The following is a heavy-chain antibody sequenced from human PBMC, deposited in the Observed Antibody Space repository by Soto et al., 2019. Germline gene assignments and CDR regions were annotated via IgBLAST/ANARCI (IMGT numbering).Heavy chain of an antibody. J-gene: IGHJ6*02. Sequence: EVQLVESGGGLVQPGGSLRLSCAASGFTFSSYWMSWVRQAPGKGLEWVANIKQDGSEKYYVYSVKGRFTISIDNAKNSLYLQMNSLRAEDTAVYYCAREAMIAAAATSDYYYYGMDVWGQGTTVTVSS. CDR1: GFTFSSYW. CDR3: AREAMIAAAATSDYYYYGMDV. V-gene: IGHV3-7*01. CDR2: IKQDGSEK. D-gene: IGHD6-13*01.